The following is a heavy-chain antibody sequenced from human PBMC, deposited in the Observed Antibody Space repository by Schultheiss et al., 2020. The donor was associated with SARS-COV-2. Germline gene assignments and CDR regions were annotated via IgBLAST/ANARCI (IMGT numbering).Heavy chain of an antibody. D-gene: IGHD5-18*01. CDR3: TRNSTSSGWFDP. CDR2: IRSKANNYAT. J-gene: IGHJ5*02. CDR1: GFIFSGSA. Sequence: GESLKISCAASGFIFSGSAMHWVRQASGKGLEWVGRIRSKANNYATTYVASVQGRFIISRDESRNTSYLQMNSLKIEDTAVYYCTRNSTSSGWFDPWGQGTLVTVSS. V-gene: IGHV3-73*01.